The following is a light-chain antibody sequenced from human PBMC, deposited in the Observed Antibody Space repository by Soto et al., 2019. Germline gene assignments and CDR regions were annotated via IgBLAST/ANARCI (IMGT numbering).Light chain of an antibody. CDR1: ESISTY. J-gene: IGKJ1*01. CDR2: DAS. V-gene: IGKV1-39*01. CDR3: QQSYSTPWT. Sequence: DIQMTQSPSSLSASVGDIVTITCRASESISTYLNWYQQKPGKAPKLLIYDASSLQSGVPSRFSGSGSGTDFTLTVSSLQPEDFAIYFCQQSYSTPWTFGHGTKVDI.